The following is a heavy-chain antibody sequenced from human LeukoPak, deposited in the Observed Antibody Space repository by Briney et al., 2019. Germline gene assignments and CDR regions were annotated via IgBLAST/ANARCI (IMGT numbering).Heavy chain of an antibody. CDR3: AKGAQDFGDSTTDY. Sequence: PGGSLRLSCAASGFTFSSYWMSWVRQAPGKGLEWVSVVSGSGGRTYYADSVKGRFTISRDNSKNTLFLQMNSLRAEDTAVYYCAKGAQDFGDSTTDYWGQGTLVTVSS. D-gene: IGHD4-17*01. CDR2: VSGSGGRT. CDR1: GFTFSSYW. V-gene: IGHV3-23*01. J-gene: IGHJ4*02.